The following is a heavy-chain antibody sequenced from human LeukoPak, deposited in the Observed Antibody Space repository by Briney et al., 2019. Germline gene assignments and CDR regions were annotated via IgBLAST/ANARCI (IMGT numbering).Heavy chain of an antibody. V-gene: IGHV3-48*01. CDR2: ISSSSSTI. J-gene: IGHJ4*02. D-gene: IGHD4-17*01. CDR1: GFTFSSYS. CDR3: ARSTVTTGDY. Sequence: GGSLRLSCAASGFTFSSYSMSWVRQAPGKGLEWVSYISSSSSTIYYADSVRVRFTISRDNAKNSLYLQMNSLRAEDTAVYYCARSTVTTGDYWGQGTLVTVSS.